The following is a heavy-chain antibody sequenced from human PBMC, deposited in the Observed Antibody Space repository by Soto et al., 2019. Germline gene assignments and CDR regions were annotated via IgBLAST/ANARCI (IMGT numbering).Heavy chain of an antibody. Sequence: QVQLVQSGSEVKKPGASVKVSCTASGYTFTSYGISWVRQAPGQGLEWVGWISAYNDNTNYAQKLQGRVTMTTDASXXXAXXXXXXXXXXXXXXXXXXXXXGWLGLFDYWGQGTLVTVSS. CDR3: XXXXGWLGLFDY. CDR2: ISAYNDNT. V-gene: IGHV1-18*01. CDR1: GYTFTSYG. J-gene: IGHJ4*02. D-gene: IGHD6-19*01.